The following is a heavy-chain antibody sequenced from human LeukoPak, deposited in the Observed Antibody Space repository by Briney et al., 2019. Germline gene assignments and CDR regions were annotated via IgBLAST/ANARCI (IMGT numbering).Heavy chain of an antibody. J-gene: IGHJ4*02. V-gene: IGHV3-15*01. CDR3: TTWDYVDY. CDR2: IKSNVNGGTI. CDR1: RFTFSNAW. D-gene: IGHD1-26*01. Sequence: GGSLRLSCVGSRFTFSNAWMSWVRRAPGKGLEWVGRIKSNVNGGTIDYAPPVKGRFIISRDDSKDTLYLHMSSLKIEDIAVYYCTTWDYVDYWGQGTVVTVSS.